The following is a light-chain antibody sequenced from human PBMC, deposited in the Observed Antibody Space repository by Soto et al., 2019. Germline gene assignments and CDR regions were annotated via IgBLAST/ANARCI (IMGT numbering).Light chain of an antibody. Sequence: EIVMTQSPVTLSVSPGERATLSCRTSQSVGDKLAWYQQKPGQAPRLLIYDASDRATGISGRFSGSGSGTHFTLTIYSLQTEDVASYYCQQYKIWPPALTFGGGTTVEIK. CDR3: QQYKIWPPALT. V-gene: IGKV3-15*01. CDR2: DAS. CDR1: QSVGDK. J-gene: IGKJ4*01.